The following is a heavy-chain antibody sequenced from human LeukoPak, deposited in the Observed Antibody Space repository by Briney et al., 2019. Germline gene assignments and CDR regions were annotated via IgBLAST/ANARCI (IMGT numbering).Heavy chain of an antibody. CDR1: GGSIRSHY. J-gene: IGHJ6*03. CDR3: ARVGVRGGTYYYYYMDV. CDR2: IYYSGST. Sequence: SETLSLTCTVSGGSIRSHYWSWIRQPPGKGLEWIGYIYYSGSTNYNPSLKSRVTISVDTSKNQFSLRLSSVTAADTAVYYCARVGVRGGTYYYYYMDVWGKGTTVTVSS. V-gene: IGHV4-59*11. D-gene: IGHD1-26*01.